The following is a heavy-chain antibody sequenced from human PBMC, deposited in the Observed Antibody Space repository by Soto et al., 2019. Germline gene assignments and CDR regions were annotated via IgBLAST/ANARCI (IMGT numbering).Heavy chain of an antibody. CDR1: GGTFSSYA. J-gene: IGHJ6*02. D-gene: IGHD2-2*01. CDR2: IIPIFGTA. CDR3: ARDQVVVVPAAIHYYYYGMDV. V-gene: IGHV1-69*13. Sequence: SVKVSCKASGGTFSSYAISWVRQAPGQGLEWMGGIIPIFGTANYTQKFQGRVTITADESTSTAYMELSSLRSEDTAVYYCARDQVVVVPAAIHYYYYGMDVWGQGTTVTVSS.